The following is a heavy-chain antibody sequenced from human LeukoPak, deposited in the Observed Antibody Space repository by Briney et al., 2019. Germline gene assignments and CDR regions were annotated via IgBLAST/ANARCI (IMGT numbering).Heavy chain of an antibody. D-gene: IGHD6-19*01. CDR2: ISWNSGSI. CDR3: AKTASYSSGWVGYFDY. Sequence: GRSLRLSCAASGFTFDDYAMHWVRQAPGKGLEWVSGISWNSGSIGYADSVKGRFTISRDNAKNSLYLQMSSLRAEDTALYYCAKTASYSSGWVGYFDYWGQGTLVTVSS. V-gene: IGHV3-9*01. J-gene: IGHJ4*02. CDR1: GFTFDDYA.